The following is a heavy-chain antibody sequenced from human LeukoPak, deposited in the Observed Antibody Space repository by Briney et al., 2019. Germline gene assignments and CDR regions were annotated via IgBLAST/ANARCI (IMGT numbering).Heavy chain of an antibody. CDR1: EDTLRNVA. Sequence: SVKVSCKTTEDTLRNVAFSWVRQAPGQGLEWLGGIIPMIATASYSQKFQGRVSINADKSTNTVYMELNSLKLEDTAVYYCARGAGWLYDWGQGTLVIVSS. CDR2: IIPMIATA. V-gene: IGHV1-69*06. J-gene: IGHJ4*02. CDR3: ARGAGWLYD. D-gene: IGHD3-22*01.